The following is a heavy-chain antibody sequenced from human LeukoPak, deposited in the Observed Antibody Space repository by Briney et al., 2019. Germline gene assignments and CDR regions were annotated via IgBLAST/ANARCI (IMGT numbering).Heavy chain of an antibody. V-gene: IGHV3-23*01. CDR3: AKVRYYGSGSYLDY. D-gene: IGHD3-10*01. J-gene: IGHJ4*02. CDR1: GFTFSSYA. Sequence: PGGPLRLSCAASGFTFSSYAMSWVRQAPGKGLEWVSAISGSGGSTYYADSVKGRFTISRDNSKNTLYLQMNSLRAEDTAVYYCAKVRYYGSGSYLDYWGQGTLVTVSS. CDR2: ISGSGGST.